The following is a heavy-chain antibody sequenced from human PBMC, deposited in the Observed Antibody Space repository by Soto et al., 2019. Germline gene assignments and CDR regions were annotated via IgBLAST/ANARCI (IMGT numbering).Heavy chain of an antibody. V-gene: IGHV4-30-4*01. D-gene: IGHD3-10*01. CDR1: GGSISSGDYY. CDR3: ARGPMIYSYGMDI. CDR2: IYYSGST. Sequence: QVQLQESGPGLVKPSQTLSLTCTVSGGSISSGDYYWSWIRQPPGKGLEWIGYIYYSGSTYYNPSLKSRCITSVDTSNSQFSLQLSSVTAADTAVYYCARGPMIYSYGMDIWGQGTTVTVSS. J-gene: IGHJ6*02.